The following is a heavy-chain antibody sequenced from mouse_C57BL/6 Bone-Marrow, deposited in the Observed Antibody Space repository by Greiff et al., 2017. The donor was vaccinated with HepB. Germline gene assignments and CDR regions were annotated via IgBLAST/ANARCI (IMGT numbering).Heavy chain of an antibody. CDR2: IDPNSGGT. Sequence: VQLQQPGAELVKPGASVKLSCKASGYTFTSYCMHWVKQRPGRGLEWIGRIDPNSGGTKYNEKFKSKATLTVDKPSSTAYMQLSSLTSEDSAVYYCARGTTVVAYYAMDYWGQGTSVTVSS. V-gene: IGHV1-72*01. CDR3: ARGTTVVAYYAMDY. CDR1: GYTFTSYC. J-gene: IGHJ4*01. D-gene: IGHD1-1*01.